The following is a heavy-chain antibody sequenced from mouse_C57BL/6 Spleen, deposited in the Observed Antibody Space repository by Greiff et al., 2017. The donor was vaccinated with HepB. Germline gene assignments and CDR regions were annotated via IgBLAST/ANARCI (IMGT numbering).Heavy chain of an antibody. CDR2: IDPSDSYT. J-gene: IGHJ1*03. Sequence: VQLQQPGAELVMPGASVKLSCKASGYTFTSYWMHWVKQRPGQGLEWIGEIDPSDSYTNYNQKFKGKSTLTVDKSSSTAYMQLSSLTSEDSAVYYCARWFDGYGYVDVWGTGTTVTVSS. V-gene: IGHV1-69*01. CDR3: ARWFDGYGYVDV. D-gene: IGHD2-3*01. CDR1: GYTFTSYW.